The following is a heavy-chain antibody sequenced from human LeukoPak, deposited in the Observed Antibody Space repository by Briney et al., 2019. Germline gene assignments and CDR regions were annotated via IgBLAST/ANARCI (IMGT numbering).Heavy chain of an antibody. V-gene: IGHV3-48*02. D-gene: IGHD3-3*01. J-gene: IGHJ4*02. CDR2: ISSSSSTI. CDR3: ARDLLPDFWSGYYDY. Sequence: PGGSLRLSCAASGFTFSSYSMNWVRQAPGKGLEWVSYISSSSSTIYYADPVKGRFTISRDNAKNSLYLQMNSLRDEDTAVYYCARDLLPDFWSGYYDYWGQGTLVTVSS. CDR1: GFTFSSYS.